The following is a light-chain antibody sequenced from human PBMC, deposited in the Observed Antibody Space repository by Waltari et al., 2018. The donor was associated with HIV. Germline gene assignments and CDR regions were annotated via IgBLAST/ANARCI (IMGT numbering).Light chain of an antibody. Sequence: QSVLTHPPSASGTPGHRLTHSSPGISSNTGITYVDWYQQPPGTAPKLLIYRKNQRPSGVPDRFAGSKSGTSASLAISGLRSEDEADYYCAAWDDSLSAPFGTGTKVTVL. CDR3: AAWDDSLSAP. J-gene: IGLJ1*01. V-gene: IGLV1-47*01. CDR1: SSNTGITY. CDR2: RKN.